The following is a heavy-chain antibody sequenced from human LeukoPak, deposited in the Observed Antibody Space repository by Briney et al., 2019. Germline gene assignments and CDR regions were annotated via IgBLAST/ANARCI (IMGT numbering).Heavy chain of an antibody. V-gene: IGHV4-59*08. CDR2: IYYSGAT. CDR3: ARFGITVVRGGKYYFDY. CDR1: GGSFSIYY. D-gene: IGHD3-10*01. Sequence: SQTLSLTCTFSGGSFSIYYWSWIRQPPGKGLVWVGHIYYSGATKYNPPLKSRITISVDTSKNQFSLMLSSVTATDTAVYYCARFGITVVRGGKYYFDYWGQGTLVTVSS. J-gene: IGHJ4*02.